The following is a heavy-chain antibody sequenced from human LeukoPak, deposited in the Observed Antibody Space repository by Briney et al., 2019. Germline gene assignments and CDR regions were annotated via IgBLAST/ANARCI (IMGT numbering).Heavy chain of an antibody. CDR3: ARAQTGNRPPFDY. D-gene: IGHD1-14*01. CDR1: GYTFTGYY. CDR2: INAGNGNT. V-gene: IGHV1-3*03. J-gene: IGHJ4*02. Sequence: ASVKVSCKTSGYTFTGYYMHWVRQAPGQRLEWMGWINAGNGNTKYSQEFQGRVTISRDTSASTAYMELSSLRSEDMAVYYCARAQTGNRPPFDYWGQGTLVTVSS.